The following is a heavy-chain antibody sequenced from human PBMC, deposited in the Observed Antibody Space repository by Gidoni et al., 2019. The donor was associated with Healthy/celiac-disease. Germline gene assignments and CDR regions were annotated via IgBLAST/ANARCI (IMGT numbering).Heavy chain of an antibody. CDR2: ISSSSSYI. D-gene: IGHD5-12*01. CDR1: GFTLSSYS. J-gene: IGHJ6*02. V-gene: IGHV3-21*01. CDR3: ARVNAWLRIPSRGMDV. Sequence: EVQLVESGGGLVKPGGSLRLSCAASGFTLSSYSMNWVRQAPGKGLEWVSSISSSSSYIYYADSVKGRFTISRDNAKNSLYLQMNSLRAEDTAVYYCARVNAWLRIPSRGMDVWGQGTTVTVSS.